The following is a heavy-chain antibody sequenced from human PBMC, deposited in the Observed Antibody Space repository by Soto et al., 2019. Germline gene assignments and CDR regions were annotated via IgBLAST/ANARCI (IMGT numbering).Heavy chain of an antibody. J-gene: IGHJ6*02. Sequence: PSETLSLTCTVSGGSISSYYLSWIRQPPGKGLEWIGYIYYSGSTNYNPSLKSRVTISVDTSKNQFSLKLSSVTAADTAVYYCARQLRGGSYFRETLDYYYYGMDVWGQGTTVTVSS. V-gene: IGHV4-59*08. CDR3: ARQLRGGSYFRETLDYYYYGMDV. CDR1: GGSISSYY. CDR2: IYYSGST. D-gene: IGHD1-26*01.